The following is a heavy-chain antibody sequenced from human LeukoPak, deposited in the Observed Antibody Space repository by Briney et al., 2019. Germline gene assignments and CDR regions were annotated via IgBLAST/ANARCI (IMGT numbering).Heavy chain of an antibody. CDR2: INHGGST. D-gene: IGHD4-17*01. J-gene: IGHJ4*02. CDR3: ASTPSPSDYGDYSFDY. V-gene: IGHV4-34*01. CDR1: GGSFSGYY. Sequence: SETLSLTCAVYGGSFSGYYWSWIRQPPGKGREWIGEINHGGSTNYNPSLKGRVTISVDTSKNQFSLKLSSVTAADTAVYYCASTPSPSDYGDYSFDYWGQGTLVTVSS.